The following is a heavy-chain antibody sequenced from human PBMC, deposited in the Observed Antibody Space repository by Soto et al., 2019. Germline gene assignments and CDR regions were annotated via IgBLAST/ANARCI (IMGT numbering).Heavy chain of an antibody. J-gene: IGHJ4*02. CDR3: ARGGGSYDY. V-gene: IGHV1-18*01. CDR1: GYTLTSYA. D-gene: IGHD1-26*01. Sequence: ASVKVSCKASGYTLTSYAIHWLRQAPGKRHEWVGWINTYNGNTNYAQRLQGRVTMTAATSTSTAYMELRSLRSDDTAVYYCARGGGSYDYWGQGTLVTVSS. CDR2: INTYNGNT.